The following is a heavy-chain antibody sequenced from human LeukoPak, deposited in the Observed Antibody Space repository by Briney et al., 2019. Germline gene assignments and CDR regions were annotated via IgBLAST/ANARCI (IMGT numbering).Heavy chain of an antibody. J-gene: IGHJ4*02. CDR3: AKSEGYSSSWHKY. V-gene: IGHV3-23*01. Sequence: PGGSLRLSCAASGFTFSSYAMSWVRQAPGKGLEWVSAISGSGGGTDYADSVKGRFTISRDNSKNTLYLQMNSLRAEDTAVYYCAKSEGYSSSWHKYWGQGTLVTVSS. CDR1: GFTFSSYA. D-gene: IGHD6-13*01. CDR2: ISGSGGGT.